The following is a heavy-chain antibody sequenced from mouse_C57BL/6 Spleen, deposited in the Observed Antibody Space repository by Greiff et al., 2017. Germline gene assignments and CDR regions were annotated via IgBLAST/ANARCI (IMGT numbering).Heavy chain of an antibody. V-gene: IGHV3-6*01. CDR2: ISYDGSN. CDR1: GYSITSGYY. J-gene: IGHJ3*01. D-gene: IGHD1-1*01. Sequence: EVQVVESGPGLVKPSQSLSLTCSVTGYSITSGYYWNWIRQFPGNKLEWMGYISYDGSNNYNPSLKNRISITRDTSKNQFFLKLKSVTTEDTATYYCARDGSSYWGCAYWGQGTLVTVSA. CDR3: ARDGSSYWGCAY.